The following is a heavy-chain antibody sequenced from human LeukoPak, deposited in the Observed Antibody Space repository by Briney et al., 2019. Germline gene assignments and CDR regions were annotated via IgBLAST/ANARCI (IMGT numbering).Heavy chain of an antibody. CDR3: VKDAGIAARPWYFDS. Sequence: GGSLRLSCAASGFTFDDYGLHWVRQVPGKGLEWVSGINYQSAKFDADSVKGRFTISRDNAKNLLYLLMDSLRPEDSALYYCVKDAGIAARPWYFDSWGQGTQVIVSS. CDR2: INYQSAKF. V-gene: IGHV3-9*01. J-gene: IGHJ4*02. D-gene: IGHD6-6*01. CDR1: GFTFDDYG.